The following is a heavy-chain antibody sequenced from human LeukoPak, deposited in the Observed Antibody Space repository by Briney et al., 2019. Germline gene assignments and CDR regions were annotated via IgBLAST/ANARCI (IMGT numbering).Heavy chain of an antibody. Sequence: GSLRLSCAASGFTFSSYAMSWVRQAPGKGLEWVSAISGSGGSTYYADSVKGRFTISRDNSKNTLYLQMNSLRAEDTAVYYCAKSMLYCSGGSCYDPFDYWGQGTLVTVSS. CDR1: GFTFSSYA. CDR2: ISGSGGST. CDR3: AKSMLYCSGGSCYDPFDY. V-gene: IGHV3-23*01. D-gene: IGHD2-15*01. J-gene: IGHJ4*02.